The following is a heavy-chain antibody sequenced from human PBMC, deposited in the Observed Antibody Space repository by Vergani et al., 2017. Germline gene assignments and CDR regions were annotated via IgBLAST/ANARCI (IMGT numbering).Heavy chain of an antibody. CDR3: TRHWAVVAANNWFDP. D-gene: IGHD2-15*01. J-gene: IGHJ5*02. V-gene: IGHV4-30-2*01. Sequence: QLQLQESGSQLVKPSQTLSLTCAVSGDSISSGGYSWSWIRQPPGMALEWIGYIYHYGSPYYTPSLKTRATISVDASQNEFSLKLSSVTAADTAVYYCTRHWAVVAANNWFDPRGQGTLVTVSS. CDR1: GDSISSGGYS. CDR2: IYHYGSP.